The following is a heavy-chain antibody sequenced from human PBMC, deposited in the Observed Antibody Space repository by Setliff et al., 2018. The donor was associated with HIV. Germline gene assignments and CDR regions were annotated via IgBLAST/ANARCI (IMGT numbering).Heavy chain of an antibody. CDR1: GFTFSSYA. D-gene: IGHD2-15*01. Sequence: GESLKISCAASGFTFSSYAMSWVRQAPGKGLEWVSAISGSGGSTIYADSVEGRFTISRDNARNSLYLEMNSLRADDTAVYYCARDFCGSSCSSGCGYFDHWGQGTLVTVSS. J-gene: IGHJ4*02. CDR2: ISGSGGST. CDR3: ARDFCGSSCSSGCGYFDH. V-gene: IGHV3-23*01.